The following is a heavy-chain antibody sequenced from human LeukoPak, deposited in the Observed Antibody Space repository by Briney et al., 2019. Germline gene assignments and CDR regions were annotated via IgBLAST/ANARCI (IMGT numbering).Heavy chain of an antibody. CDR1: GGSISSYY. J-gene: IGHJ4*02. D-gene: IGHD6-13*01. Sequence: PSETLSLTCTVSGGSISSYYWSWIRQPPGKGLEWIGYIYYSGSTNYNPSLQSRVTISVDTSQNQFSLKLSSVTAADTAVYYCARRSSSWPVPYYFDYWGQGTLVTVSS. V-gene: IGHV4-59*08. CDR3: ARRSSSWPVPYYFDY. CDR2: IYYSGST.